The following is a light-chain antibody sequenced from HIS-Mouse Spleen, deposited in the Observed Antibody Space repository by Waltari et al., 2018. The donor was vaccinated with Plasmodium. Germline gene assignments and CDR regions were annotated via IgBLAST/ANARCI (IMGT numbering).Light chain of an antibody. J-gene: IGKJ2*01. CDR3: QQYYSFPRT. Sequence: AIWMTQSPSLLSASTGDRVTISCRISQGISSYLAWYQQKPGKAPELLIYAASTLQSGVPSRFSGSGSGTDFTLTISCLQSEDFATYYCQQYYSFPRTFGQGTKLEIK. CDR2: AAS. CDR1: QGISSY. V-gene: IGKV1D-8*02.